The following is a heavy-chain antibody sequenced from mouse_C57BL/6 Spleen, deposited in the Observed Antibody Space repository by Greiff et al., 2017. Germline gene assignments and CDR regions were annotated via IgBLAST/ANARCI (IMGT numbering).Heavy chain of an antibody. CDR2: IDPETGGT. Sequence: QVQLKQSGAELVRPGASVTLSCKASGYTFTDYEMHWVKQTPVHGLEWIGAIDPETGGTAYNQKFKGKAILTADKSSSTAYMELRSLTSADSAVYYCTREGYSNYVRYFDDWGQGTTLTVSS. V-gene: IGHV1-15*01. CDR3: TREGYSNYVRYFDD. CDR1: GYTFTDYE. J-gene: IGHJ2*01. D-gene: IGHD2-5*01.